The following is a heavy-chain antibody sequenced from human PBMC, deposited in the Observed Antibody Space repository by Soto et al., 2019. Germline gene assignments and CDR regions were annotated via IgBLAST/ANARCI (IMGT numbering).Heavy chain of an antibody. J-gene: IGHJ4*02. D-gene: IGHD3-3*01. CDR3: AKDHYYFWSGRFDY. CDR1: GFTFSSYA. CDR2: ISGSGGST. Sequence: GGSLRLSCAASGFTFSSYAMSWVRQAPGRGLEWVSAISGSGGSTYYADSVKGRFTISRDNSKYTLYLQMNSLRAEDTAVYYCAKDHYYFWSGRFDYWGQGTLVTVSS. V-gene: IGHV3-23*01.